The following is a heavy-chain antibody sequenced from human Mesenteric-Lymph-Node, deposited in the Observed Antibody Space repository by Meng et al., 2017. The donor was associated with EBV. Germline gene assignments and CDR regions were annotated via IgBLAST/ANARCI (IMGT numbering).Heavy chain of an antibody. J-gene: IGHJ4*02. D-gene: IGHD1-26*01. CDR2: TYYRSKWYN. V-gene: IGHV6-1*01. CDR3: ARVAVGISSFDY. CDR1: GDSVSSNSAA. Sequence: QVQLQQSGPGLVXXXXXRXLTXAXSGDSVSSNSAAWNWIRQSPSRGLEWLGRTYYRSKWYNDYAVSVKSRITINPDTSKNQFSLQPNSVTPEDTAVYYCARVAVGISSFDYWGQGTLVTVSS.